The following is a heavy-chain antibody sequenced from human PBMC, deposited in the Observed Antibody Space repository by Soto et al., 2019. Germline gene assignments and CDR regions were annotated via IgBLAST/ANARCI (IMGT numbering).Heavy chain of an antibody. V-gene: IGHV3-21*01. D-gene: IGHD3-16*01. J-gene: IGHJ3*02. CDR2: ISSSSSYI. Sequence: GGSLRLSCAASGFTFSSYSMNWVRQAPGRGLEWVSSISSSSSYIYYADSVKGRFTISRDNAKNSLYLQMNSLRAEDTAVYYCARDSIMGGKLPDAFDIWGQGTMVTVSS. CDR3: ARDSIMGGKLPDAFDI. CDR1: GFTFSSYS.